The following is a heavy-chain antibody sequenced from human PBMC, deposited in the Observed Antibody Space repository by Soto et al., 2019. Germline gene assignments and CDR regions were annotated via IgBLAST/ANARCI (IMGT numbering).Heavy chain of an antibody. CDR1: GFTFSDYY. D-gene: IGHD3-10*01. CDR2: ISSSGSTI. J-gene: IGHJ4*02. CDR3: GSWDYYGSGSQS. Sequence: PGGSLRLSCAASGFTFSDYYMSWIRQAPGKGLEWVSYISSSGSTIYYADSVKGRFTIPRDNAKNSLYLQMNSLRAEDTAVYYCGSWDYYGSGSQSWGQGTLVTVSS. V-gene: IGHV3-11*01.